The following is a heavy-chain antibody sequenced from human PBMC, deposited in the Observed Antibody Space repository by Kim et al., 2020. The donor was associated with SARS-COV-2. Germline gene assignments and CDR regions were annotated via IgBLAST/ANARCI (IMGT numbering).Heavy chain of an antibody. V-gene: IGHV5-51*01. CDR3: ASGGSGSYYNGDAFDI. J-gene: IGHJ3*02. D-gene: IGHD3-10*01. Sequence: GESLKISCKGSGYSFTSYWIGWVRQMPGKGLEWMGIIYPGYSDTRYSPSFQGQVTISADKSISTAYLQWSSLKASDTAMYYCASGGSGSYYNGDAFDIWGQGTMVTVSS. CDR1: GYSFTSYW. CDR2: IYPGYSDT.